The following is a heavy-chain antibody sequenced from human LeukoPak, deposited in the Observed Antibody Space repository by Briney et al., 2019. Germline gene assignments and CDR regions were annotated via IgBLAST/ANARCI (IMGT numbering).Heavy chain of an antibody. J-gene: IGHJ4*02. Sequence: ASVKVSCKASGYTFTGYYMHWVRQAPGQGLEWMGWINPNSGGTNYAQKFQGRVTMTRDTSISTAYIELSRLRSDDTAVYYCAAQNRDGYKWNPFDYWGQGTLVTVSS. V-gene: IGHV1-2*02. CDR1: GYTFTGYY. CDR3: AAQNRDGYKWNPFDY. D-gene: IGHD5-24*01. CDR2: INPNSGGT.